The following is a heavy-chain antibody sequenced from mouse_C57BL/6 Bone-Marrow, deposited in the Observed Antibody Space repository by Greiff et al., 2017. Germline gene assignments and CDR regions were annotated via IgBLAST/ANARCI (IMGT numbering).Heavy chain of an antibody. Sequence: QVHVKQSGAELVRPGTSVKVSCKASGYAFTNYLIAWVKQRPGQGLEWIGVINPGSGGTNYNEKFKGKATLTADKSSSTAYMQLSSLTSEDSAVYFCARSRLLRLDYWGQGTTLTVSS. CDR2: INPGSGGT. V-gene: IGHV1-54*01. D-gene: IGHD2-3*01. CDR1: GYAFTNYL. CDR3: ARSRLLRLDY. J-gene: IGHJ2*01.